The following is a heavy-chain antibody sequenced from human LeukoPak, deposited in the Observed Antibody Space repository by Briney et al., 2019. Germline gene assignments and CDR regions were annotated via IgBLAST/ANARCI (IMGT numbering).Heavy chain of an antibody. CDR1: GGSISSSSYY. J-gene: IGHJ5*02. CDR3: ARGSLTTSTTVTPQGGKTWFDP. CDR2: IYYSGST. D-gene: IGHD4-17*01. V-gene: IGHV4-39*01. Sequence: SETLSLTCTVSGGSISSSSYYWGWIRQPPGKGLEWIGSIYYSGSTYYNPSLKSRVTISVDTSKNQFSLKLSSVTAADTAVYYCARGSLTTSTTVTPQGGKTWFDPWGQGTLVTVSS.